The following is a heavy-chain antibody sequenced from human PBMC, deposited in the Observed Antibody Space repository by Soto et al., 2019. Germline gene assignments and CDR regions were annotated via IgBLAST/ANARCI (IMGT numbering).Heavy chain of an antibody. J-gene: IGHJ5*02. CDR2: IIPIFGTP. D-gene: IGHD5-12*01. Sequence: SVKVSCKASGGTFSSFSISWVRQAPGQGLEWMGGIIPIFGTPNYAQKFQGRLTITADESTSTAYMELSSLKSEDTALYYCTRDPGYRGYDLRGNWSDPWGQGILVTVSS. V-gene: IGHV1-69*13. CDR1: GGTFSSFS. CDR3: TRDPGYRGYDLRGNWSDP.